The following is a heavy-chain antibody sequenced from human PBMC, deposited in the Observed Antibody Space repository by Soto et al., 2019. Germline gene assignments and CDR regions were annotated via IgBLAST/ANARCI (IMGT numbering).Heavy chain of an antibody. CDR2: IYYSGST. J-gene: IGHJ4*02. CDR1: GGSISSGGYY. CDR3: AREDDSSGYLIDY. D-gene: IGHD3-22*01. V-gene: IGHV4-31*03. Sequence: PSETLSLTCTVSGGSISSGGYYWNWIRQHPGKGLEWIGYIYYSGSTYYNPSLKSRVTISVDTSKNQFSLKLSSVTAADTAVYYCAREDDSSGYLIDYWGQGTLVTVSS.